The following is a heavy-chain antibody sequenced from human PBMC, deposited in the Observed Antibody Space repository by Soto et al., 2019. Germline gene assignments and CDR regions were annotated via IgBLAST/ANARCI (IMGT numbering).Heavy chain of an antibody. Sequence: PGESLKISCKGSGYSFTSYWIGWVRQMPGKGLEWMGIIYPGDSDTRYSPSFQGQVTISADKSISTAYLQWSSLKASDTAMYYCARRTDTAVDPDAFDIWGQGTMVTVSS. CDR2: IYPGDSDT. V-gene: IGHV5-51*01. J-gene: IGHJ3*02. D-gene: IGHD5-18*01. CDR3: ARRTDTAVDPDAFDI. CDR1: GYSFTSYW.